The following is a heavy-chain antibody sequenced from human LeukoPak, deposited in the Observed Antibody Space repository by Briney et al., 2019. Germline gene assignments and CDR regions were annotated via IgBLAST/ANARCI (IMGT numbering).Heavy chain of an antibody. D-gene: IGHD2-15*01. Sequence: SETLSLPCTVSGGSISSSSYYWGWIRQPPGKGLEWIGSIYYSGSTYYNPSLKSRVTISVDTSKNQFSLKLSSVTAADTAVYYWGRDCGGGSCRGEIDYGGQGTLVPAPS. CDR2: IYYSGST. CDR3: GRDCGGGSCRGEIDY. J-gene: IGHJ4*02. CDR1: GGSISSSSYY. V-gene: IGHV4-39*07.